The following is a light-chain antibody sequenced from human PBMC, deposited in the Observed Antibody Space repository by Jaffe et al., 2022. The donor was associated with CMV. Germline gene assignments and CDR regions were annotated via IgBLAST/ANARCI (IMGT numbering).Light chain of an antibody. J-gene: IGKJ1*01. CDR3: QQTSSSPPT. Sequence: DIQMTQSPSSLSASVGDRVTITCRASQTTSTYLNWYQQKPGKAPKVLIYAASSLQSGVPSRFSGSGSGTDFTLTISNLQPEDFATYFCQQTSSSPPTFGQGTKVEIK. CDR2: AAS. V-gene: IGKV1-39*01. CDR1: QTTSTY.